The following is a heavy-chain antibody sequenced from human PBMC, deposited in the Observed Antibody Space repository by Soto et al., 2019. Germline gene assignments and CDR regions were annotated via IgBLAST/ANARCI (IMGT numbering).Heavy chain of an antibody. CDR1: GFTFSSYS. CDR2: ISSSSSYI. D-gene: IGHD5-12*01. J-gene: IGHJ4*02. CDR3: ARAVYSGYDVDY. Sequence: GGALRLSCAASGFTFSSYSMNWVGQAPTKALEWVSSISSSSSYIYYADSVKGRSTISRDNTKNSLYLQMNSLRAEDMAVYYCARAVYSGYDVDYWVPGTLVTVSS. V-gene: IGHV3-21*01.